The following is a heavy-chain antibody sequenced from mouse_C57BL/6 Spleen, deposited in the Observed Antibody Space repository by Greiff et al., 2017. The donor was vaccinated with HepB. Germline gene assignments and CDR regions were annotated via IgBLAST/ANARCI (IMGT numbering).Heavy chain of an antibody. D-gene: IGHD2-4*01. Sequence: EVQRVESGGGLVKPGGSLKLSCAASGFTFSSYTMSWVRQTPEKRLEWVATISGGGGNTYYPDSVKGRFTLSRDNAKNTLYLQMSSLRSEDTALYYCARHGGLRDWFAYWGQGTLVTVSA. CDR3: ARHGGLRDWFAY. CDR2: ISGGGGNT. J-gene: IGHJ3*01. V-gene: IGHV5-9*01. CDR1: GFTFSSYT.